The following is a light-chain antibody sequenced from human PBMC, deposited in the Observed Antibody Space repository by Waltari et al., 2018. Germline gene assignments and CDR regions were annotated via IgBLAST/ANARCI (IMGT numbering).Light chain of an antibody. V-gene: IGLV1-44*01. Sequence: QSVLTQSHSVSATPGQRVTISCSGSSSNLGVNSVNWYQHVPGAAPRLLLYSNNRRPSGVPDRFSGSKSGTSASLAISGLQSEDEAHYYCATWDSDVNAWLFGGGTKVTVL. J-gene: IGLJ2*01. CDR2: SNN. CDR1: SSNLGVNS. CDR3: ATWDSDVNAWL.